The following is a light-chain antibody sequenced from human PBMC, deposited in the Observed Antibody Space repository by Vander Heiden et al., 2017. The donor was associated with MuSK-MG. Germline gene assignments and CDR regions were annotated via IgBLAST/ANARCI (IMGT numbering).Light chain of an antibody. CDR3: QQNGDVPNG. V-gene: IGKV3-20*01. CDR2: GAS. CDR1: QSVSSNY. Sequence: ELVLTQSPGTLSLSPGERASLSCRASQSVSSNYLAWYQQKPGQAPRLLIYGASSRATGIPDRFSGSGSGTDFTLTISRLEPEEFAGYYCQQNGDVPNGFGQGTKLEIK. J-gene: IGKJ2*03.